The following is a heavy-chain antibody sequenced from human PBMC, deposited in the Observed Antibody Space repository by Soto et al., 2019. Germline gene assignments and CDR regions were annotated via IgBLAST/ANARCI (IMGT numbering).Heavy chain of an antibody. Sequence: QVQLVQSGAEVKKPGSSVNVSCKASGGTFSSYAISWVRQAPGQGLEWMGGIMPIIGTATYAQKYQGRVTITADESTSIAYMELSSLRSEDTAVYYCASNTRWELRPPDCWGQGTLVTVSS. D-gene: IGHD1-26*01. J-gene: IGHJ4*02. CDR1: GGTFSSYA. CDR2: IMPIIGTA. CDR3: ASNTRWELRPPDC. V-gene: IGHV1-69*12.